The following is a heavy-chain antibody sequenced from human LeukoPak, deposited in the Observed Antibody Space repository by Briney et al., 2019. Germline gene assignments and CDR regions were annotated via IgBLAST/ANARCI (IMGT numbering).Heavy chain of an antibody. CDR3: ARVSDTSMVTPGFDS. CDR1: GYTFNRYT. Sequence: GASVKVSCKPSGYTFNRYTITWVRQAPGQGLEWMGWVSTSNGDTNYAEKFQGRVTMTTETVTKTAYMELRRLRSSDTAMYFCARVSDTSMVTPGFDSWGQGTLVTVSS. CDR2: VSTSNGDT. V-gene: IGHV1-18*01. D-gene: IGHD5-18*01. J-gene: IGHJ4*02.